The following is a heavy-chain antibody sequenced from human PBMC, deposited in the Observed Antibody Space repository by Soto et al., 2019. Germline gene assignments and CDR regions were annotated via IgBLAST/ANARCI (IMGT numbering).Heavy chain of an antibody. J-gene: IGHJ2*01. D-gene: IGHD3-22*01. V-gene: IGHV1-69*06. CDR2: IIPIFGTA. Sequence: QVQLVQSGAEVKKPGSSVKVSCKASGGTFSSYAISWVRQAPGQGLEWMGGIIPIFGTANYAQKFQGRVTITADKSTSTAYMALSSLRSEDTAVYYCARGVLYYYDSSGYAKRDWYFDLWGRGTLVTVSS. CDR1: GGTFSSYA. CDR3: ARGVLYYYDSSGYAKRDWYFDL.